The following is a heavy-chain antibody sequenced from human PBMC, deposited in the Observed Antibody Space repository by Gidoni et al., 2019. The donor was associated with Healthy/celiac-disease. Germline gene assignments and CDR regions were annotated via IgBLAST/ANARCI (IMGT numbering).Heavy chain of an antibody. J-gene: IGHJ4*02. D-gene: IGHD6-19*01. V-gene: IGHV3-15*07. CDR1: GFTFSNAW. CDR3: TLSWLGVRLLDY. CDR2: IKSKTDGGTT. Sequence: EVQLVESGGGLVKPGWSLRLSCAASGFTFSNAWMNWFRQAPGKGLEWVGRIKSKTDGGTTDYAAPVKGRFTISRDDSKNTLYLQMNSLKTEDTAVYYCTLSWLGVRLLDYWGQGTLVTVSS.